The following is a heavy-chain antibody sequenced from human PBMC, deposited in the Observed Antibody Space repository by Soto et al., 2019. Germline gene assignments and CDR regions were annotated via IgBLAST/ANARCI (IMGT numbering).Heavy chain of an antibody. Sequence: LRLSCAASGFTFSSYAMHWVRQAPGKGLEWVAVISYDGSNKYYADSVKGRFTISRDNSKNTLYLQMNSLRTEDTAVYYCASVEMAAPVDYWGQGTLVTVSS. V-gene: IGHV3-30-3*01. J-gene: IGHJ4*02. CDR2: ISYDGSNK. CDR3: ASVEMAAPVDY. D-gene: IGHD6-19*01. CDR1: GFTFSSYA.